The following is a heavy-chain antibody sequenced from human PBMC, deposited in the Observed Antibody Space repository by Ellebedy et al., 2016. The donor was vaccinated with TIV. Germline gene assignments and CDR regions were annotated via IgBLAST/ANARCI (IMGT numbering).Heavy chain of an antibody. V-gene: IGHV1-8*01. J-gene: IGHJ6*02. CDR2: MNPNSGNT. CDR3: ATRAYYYGSGSYYRYYHGMDV. D-gene: IGHD3-10*01. CDR1: GYTFTSYD. Sequence: AASVKVSCKASGYTFTSYDINWVRQATGQGLEWMGWMNPNSGNTGYAQKFQGRVTMTRNTSISTAYMELSSLRSEDTAVYYCATRAYYYGSGSYYRYYHGMDVWGQGTTVTVSS.